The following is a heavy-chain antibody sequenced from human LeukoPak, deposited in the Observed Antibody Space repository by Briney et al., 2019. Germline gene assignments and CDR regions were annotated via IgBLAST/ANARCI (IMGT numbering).Heavy chain of an antibody. D-gene: IGHD6-13*01. CDR2: IIPMFGTA. J-gene: IGHJ4*02. CDR3: ARDRPCSSSWCPFDY. Sequence: SXRVSCKASRGTFSSYAISWVRQAPGQGGEWMGGIIPMFGTANYAQKLQGRVTITADETTSTDYMELRRLRSEDTGVYYCARDRPCSSSWCPFDYWGQGTRVIVSS. V-gene: IGHV1-69*01. CDR1: RGTFSSYA.